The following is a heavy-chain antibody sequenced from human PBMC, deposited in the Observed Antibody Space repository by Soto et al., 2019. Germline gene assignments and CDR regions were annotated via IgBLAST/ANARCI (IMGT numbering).Heavy chain of an antibody. CDR1: GFTFSSYA. V-gene: IGHV3-23*04. CDR3: AKDLKIFGISGWFDP. D-gene: IGHD3-3*01. CDR2: ISGSGGST. Sequence: VQLVESGGGVVQPGRSLRLSCAASGFTFSSYAMSWVRQAPGKGLERVSAISGSGGSTYYADSVKGRFTISRDNSKNTLYLQMNILRAEDTAVYYCAKDLKIFGISGWFDPWGQGTLVTVSS. J-gene: IGHJ5*02.